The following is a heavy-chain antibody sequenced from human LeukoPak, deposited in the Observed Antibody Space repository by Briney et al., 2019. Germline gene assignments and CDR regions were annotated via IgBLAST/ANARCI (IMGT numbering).Heavy chain of an antibody. CDR3: AKEQRGYTGYAVGSWFDP. J-gene: IGHJ5*02. CDR1: GGTFSSYA. Sequence: SCKASGGTFSSYAMSWVRQAPGKGLEGVSAISRSGDSTYYADSVKGRFTISRDNSKNTLYLQMNSLRAEDTAVYYCAKEQRGYTGYAVGSWFDPWGQGTLVTVSS. V-gene: IGHV3-23*01. CDR2: ISRSGDST. D-gene: IGHD5-12*01.